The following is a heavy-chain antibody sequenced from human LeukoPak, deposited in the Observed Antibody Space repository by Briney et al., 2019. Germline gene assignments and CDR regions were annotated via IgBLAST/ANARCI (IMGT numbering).Heavy chain of an antibody. D-gene: IGHD6-6*01. CDR2: IYYSGST. CDR3: ARVVAARLGYYYYYMDV. J-gene: IGHJ6*03. CDR1: GGSFSGYY. Sequence: PSETLSLTCAVYGGSFSGYYWSWIRQPPGKGLEWIGYIYYSGSTNYNPSLKSRVTISVDTSKNQFSLKLSSVTAADTAVYYCARVVAARLGYYYYYMDVWGKGTTVTVSS. V-gene: IGHV4-59*01.